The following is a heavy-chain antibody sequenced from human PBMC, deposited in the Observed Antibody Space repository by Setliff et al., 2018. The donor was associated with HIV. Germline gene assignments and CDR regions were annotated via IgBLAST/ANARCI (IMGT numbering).Heavy chain of an antibody. D-gene: IGHD3-22*01. J-gene: IGHJ4*02. V-gene: IGHV3-21*01. CDR1: GFTFSTYC. CDR2: ISYGSTWV. CDR3: AKTLITYTGLFDF. Sequence: GGSLRLSCAASGFTFSTYCMNWVRQAPGKGLEWVSSISYGSTWVYYSDSVKGRFTISRDDAKNSLFLQVDSLTAEDTAVYYCAKTLITYTGLFDFWARGTLVTVSS.